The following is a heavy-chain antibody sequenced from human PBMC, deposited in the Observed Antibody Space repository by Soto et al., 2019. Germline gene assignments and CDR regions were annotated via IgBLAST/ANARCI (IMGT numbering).Heavy chain of an antibody. CDR2: ISSSGSTI. V-gene: IGHV3-48*03. CDR1: GFTFSSYE. J-gene: IGHJ4*02. CDR3: ARLRYCSSTSCYTGGFDY. Sequence: PGGSLRLSCAASGFTFSSYEMNWVRQAPGKGLEWVSYISSSGSTIYYADSVKGRFTISRDNAKNSLYLQMNSLRAEDTAVYYCARLRYCSSTSCYTGGFDYWGQGTLVTVSS. D-gene: IGHD2-2*02.